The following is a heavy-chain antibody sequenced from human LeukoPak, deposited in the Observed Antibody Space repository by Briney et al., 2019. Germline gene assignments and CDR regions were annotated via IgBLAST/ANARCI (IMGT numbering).Heavy chain of an antibody. J-gene: IGHJ4*02. CDR1: GFTFSSYW. V-gene: IGHV3-7*01. D-gene: IGHD6-13*01. CDR3: ARGWYYDY. Sequence: QPGGSLRLSCADSGFTFSSYWMSWVRQAPGKGLERVANIKQDGSEKYYVDSVKGRFTISRDNAKNSLYLQMNSLRAEDTSVYYCARGWYYDYWGQGTLVTVSS. CDR2: IKQDGSEK.